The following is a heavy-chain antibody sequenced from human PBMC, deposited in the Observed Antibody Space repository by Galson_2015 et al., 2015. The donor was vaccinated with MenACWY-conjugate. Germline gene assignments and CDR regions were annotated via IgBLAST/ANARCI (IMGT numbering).Heavy chain of an antibody. CDR2: ISGSGATT. Sequence: SLRLSCAASGFTFSSSPMNWVRQAPGKGLEWVSGISGSGATTHYGDSVKGRFTISRDNSKNTRYLQMNNLRAEDTALYYCAKDSSGRFTSGSNFFDYWGQGTLVTVSS. V-gene: IGHV3-23*01. D-gene: IGHD6-25*01. CDR3: AKDSSGRFTSGSNFFDY. CDR1: GFTFSSSP. J-gene: IGHJ4*02.